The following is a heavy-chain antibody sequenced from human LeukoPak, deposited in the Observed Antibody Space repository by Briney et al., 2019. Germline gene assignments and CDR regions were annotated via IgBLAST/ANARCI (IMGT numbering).Heavy chain of an antibody. D-gene: IGHD5-12*01. CDR3: ARRAHSGAMITLDY. CDR2: IYPGDSNS. V-gene: IGHV5-51*01. J-gene: IGHJ4*02. CDR1: GYGFTSDW. Sequence: GESLKISCRGSGYGFTSDWIVRVGQMPGKGLEWMGVIYPGDSNSRYSPSFQGQVTISADNSISTDYLQWSSLKASDTAMYYCARRAHSGAMITLDYWGQGTLVTVSS.